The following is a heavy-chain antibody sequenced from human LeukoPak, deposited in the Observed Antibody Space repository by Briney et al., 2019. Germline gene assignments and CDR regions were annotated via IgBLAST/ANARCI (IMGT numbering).Heavy chain of an antibody. J-gene: IGHJ4*02. Sequence: GGSLRLSCGASGFTFSSYWMHWVRQVPGEGLVWVSRINSEGNSTSYADSVKGRFTISRDNAKNTLYLQMNSLRAEDTAVYYCFGEGYWGQGTLVTVSS. CDR2: INSEGNST. D-gene: IGHD3-10*01. CDR3: FGEGY. CDR1: GFTFSSYW. V-gene: IGHV3-74*01.